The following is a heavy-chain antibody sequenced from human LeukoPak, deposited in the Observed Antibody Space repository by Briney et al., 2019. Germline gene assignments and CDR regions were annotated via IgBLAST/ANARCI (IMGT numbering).Heavy chain of an antibody. D-gene: IGHD3-22*01. Sequence: GESLKISCEASGYRFPSYWIGWVRQMPGKGLEWMGIIYPGDPDTKYSPSFQGQVTISADRSISTAYLQWNSLQASDTAVYFCARLSGYYDSTTGYIDYWGQGILVTVSS. CDR1: GYRFPSYW. CDR3: ARLSGYYDSTTGYIDY. CDR2: IYPGDPDT. V-gene: IGHV5-51*01. J-gene: IGHJ4*02.